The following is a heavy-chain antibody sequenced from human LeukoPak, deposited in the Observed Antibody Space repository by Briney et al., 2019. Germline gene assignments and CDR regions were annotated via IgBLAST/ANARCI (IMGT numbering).Heavy chain of an antibody. J-gene: IGHJ4*02. CDR2: IIPIFGTA. D-gene: IGHD2/OR15-2a*01. CDR3: ARSRSGDFLNDF. CDR1: GGTFSSYA. Sequence: GASVKVSCKASGGTFSSYAISWVRQAPGQGLEWMGGIIPIFGTANYAQKFQGRVTITADESTSTAYMELSSLRSEDTAVYYCARSRSGDFLNDFWGQGTLVTVSS. V-gene: IGHV1-69*13.